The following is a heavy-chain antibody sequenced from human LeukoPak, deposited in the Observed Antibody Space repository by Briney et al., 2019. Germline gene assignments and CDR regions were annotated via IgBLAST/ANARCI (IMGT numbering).Heavy chain of an antibody. CDR2: MNPNSGNT. Sequence: APVKVSCKASGYTFTSYDINWVRQATGQGLEWMGWMNPNSGNTGYAQKFQGRVTMTRNTSISTAYMELSSLRSEDTAVYYCAKNYDFWSGYYYSMDGWGQGTTVTVSS. V-gene: IGHV1-8*01. J-gene: IGHJ6*02. CDR3: AKNYDFWSGYYYSMDG. D-gene: IGHD3-3*01. CDR1: GYTFTSYD.